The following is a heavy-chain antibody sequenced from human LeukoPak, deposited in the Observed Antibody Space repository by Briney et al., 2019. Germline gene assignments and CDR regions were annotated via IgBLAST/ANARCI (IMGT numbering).Heavy chain of an antibody. V-gene: IGHV4-59*01. CDR2: IYYSGGT. D-gene: IGHD4-17*01. J-gene: IGHJ4*02. CDR3: AGGDFDYVVPY. CDR1: GGSISSYY. Sequence: PSETLSLTCTVSGGSISSYYWSWIRQPPGKGLEWIGYIYYSGGTNYNPCLKSRVTISVDTSKDQFSLKLSSVTAADTAVYYCAGGDFDYVVPYWGQGTLVTVSS.